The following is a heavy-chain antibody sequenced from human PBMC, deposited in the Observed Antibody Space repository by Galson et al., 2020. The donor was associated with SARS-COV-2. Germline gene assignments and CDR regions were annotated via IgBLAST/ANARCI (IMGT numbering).Heavy chain of an antibody. V-gene: IGHV3-30*03. CDR2: ISTDGNNK. CDR1: GFTFSNFG. CDR3: ARSAYSSTWTLGDAFDV. D-gene: IGHD6-13*01. Sequence: GESLKISCAASGFTFSNFGMHWVRQAQGKGLEWVAVISTDGNNKYDSDSVKGRFTISRDNSNNTLYLQMNSLRPEDTAVYFCARSAYSSTWTLGDAFDVWGQGTLVTVSS. J-gene: IGHJ3*01.